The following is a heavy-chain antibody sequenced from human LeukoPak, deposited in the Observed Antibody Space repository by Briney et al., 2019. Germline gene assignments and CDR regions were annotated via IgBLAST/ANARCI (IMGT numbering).Heavy chain of an antibody. V-gene: IGHV3-73*01. D-gene: IGHD6-13*01. CDR1: GFTFSGSA. Sequence: GGSLKLSCAASGFTFSGSAMHWVRQASGKGLEWVGRIRSKANTYATAYAASVKGRFSISRDDSKNTAYLQLNSLKTEETAVYYCSAAVGTDFYDYGMDVWGQGTTVTVSS. CDR2: IRSKANTYAT. CDR3: SAAVGTDFYDYGMDV. J-gene: IGHJ6*02.